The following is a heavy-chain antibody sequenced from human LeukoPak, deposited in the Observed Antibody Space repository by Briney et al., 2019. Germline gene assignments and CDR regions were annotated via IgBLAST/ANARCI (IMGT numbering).Heavy chain of an antibody. CDR3: TTPTDSVSYYEFHYYMAV. J-gene: IGHJ6*03. D-gene: IGHD1-26*01. CDR2: IKRKTDGGTA. V-gene: IGHV3-15*01. CDR1: SFTFSDAW. Sequence: GALRISCSASSFTFSDAWVSWVRQAPGKRLEWVGRIKRKTDGGTADYAAPVKGRFTISRDASKNTLYQQMNSMKTEETGVYYCTTPTDSVSYYEFHYYMAVCGKGTTVTVSS.